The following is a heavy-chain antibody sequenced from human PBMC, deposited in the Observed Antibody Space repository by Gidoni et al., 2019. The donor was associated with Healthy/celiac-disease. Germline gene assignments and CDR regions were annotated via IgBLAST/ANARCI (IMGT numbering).Heavy chain of an antibody. CDR3: ARATWIPDLDY. CDR2: IYYSGST. D-gene: IGHD5-12*01. J-gene: IGHJ4*02. V-gene: IGHV4-59*01. CDR1: GGSISSYY. Sequence: QVQLQESGPGLVKPSETLSLTCTVSGGSISSYYWSWIRQPPGKGLEWIGYIYYSGSTNYNPSLKSRVTISVDTSKNQFSLKLSSVTAADTAVYYCARATWIPDLDYWSQGTLVTVSS.